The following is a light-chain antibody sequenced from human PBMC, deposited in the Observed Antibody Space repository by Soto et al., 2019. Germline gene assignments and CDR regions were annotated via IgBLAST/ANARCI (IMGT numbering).Light chain of an antibody. V-gene: IGKV3-20*01. J-gene: IGKJ1*01. CDR2: DAS. Sequence: EIVLTQSPGALSLSPGERATLSCRASQTASSSHLAWYQQKPGQAPRLLIYDASSRATGISDRFSGSGSGTDFTLTISSLEPEDFAVYYCQQYSASPRTFGQGTKVDIK. CDR1: QTASSSH. CDR3: QQYSASPRT.